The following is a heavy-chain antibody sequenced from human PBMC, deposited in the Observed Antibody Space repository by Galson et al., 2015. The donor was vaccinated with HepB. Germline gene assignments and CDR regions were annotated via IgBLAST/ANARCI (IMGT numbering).Heavy chain of an antibody. Sequence: SLRLSCAASGFTVSSNYMSWVRQAPGKGLEWVSVIYSGCSTYYADSVKGRFTIYRDKSKNTLYLQMNSLRAEDTAVYYCARAILSLRIAVAGPVYGMDVWGQGTTVTVSS. CDR2: IYSGCST. CDR1: GFTVSSNY. D-gene: IGHD6-19*01. J-gene: IGHJ6*02. V-gene: IGHV3-66*01. CDR3: ARAILSLRIAVAGPVYGMDV.